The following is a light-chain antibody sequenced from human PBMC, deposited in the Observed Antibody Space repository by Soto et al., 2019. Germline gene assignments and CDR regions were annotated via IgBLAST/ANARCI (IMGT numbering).Light chain of an antibody. J-gene: IGLJ2*01. CDR1: SSDVGGYNY. CDR3: SSYTSSSTDVV. V-gene: IGLV2-14*01. CDR2: DVS. Sequence: QSALTQPACVSGSPGQSITISCTGTSSDVGGYNYVSWYQQHPGKAPKLMIYDVSNRPSGVSNRFSGSKSGNTASLTISGLQAQDEADYYCSSYTSSSTDVVFGGGTKLTVL.